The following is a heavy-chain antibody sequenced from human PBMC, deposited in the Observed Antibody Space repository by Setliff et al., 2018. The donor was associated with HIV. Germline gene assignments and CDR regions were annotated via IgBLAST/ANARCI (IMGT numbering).Heavy chain of an antibody. CDR2: INHSGRT. CDR1: GGSFSDNY. CDR3: ARVSSTYWYSIPRDYYHHMDV. V-gene: IGHV4-34*01. J-gene: IGHJ6*03. D-gene: IGHD2-8*02. Sequence: SETLSLTCAVYGGSFSDNYWSWIRQSPGKGLEWSGEINHSGRTKYSPSLRSRFSISVDTSKTQFSLKLSSVTAADTAVYYCARVSSTYWYSIPRDYYHHMDVWGKGTTVTVS.